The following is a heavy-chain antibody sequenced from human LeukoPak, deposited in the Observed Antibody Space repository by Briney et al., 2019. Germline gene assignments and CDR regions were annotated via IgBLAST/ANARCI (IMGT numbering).Heavy chain of an antibody. CDR2: IFYSGST. D-gene: IGHD3-10*01. Sequence: SETLSLTCTVSGGSISSYYWSWIRQPPGRGLEWIGCIFYSGSTNYNPSLKSRVTMSVDTSKNQFSLKLSSVTAADAAVYYCARGFPFDYWGQGTQVTVSS. J-gene: IGHJ4*02. CDR3: ARGFPFDY. V-gene: IGHV4-59*01. CDR1: GGSISSYY.